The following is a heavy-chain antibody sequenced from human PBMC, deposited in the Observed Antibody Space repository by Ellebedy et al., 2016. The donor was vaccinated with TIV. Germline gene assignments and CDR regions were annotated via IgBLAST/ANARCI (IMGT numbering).Heavy chain of an antibody. CDR1: GGSFSGYY. V-gene: IGHV4-34*01. D-gene: IGHD6-13*01. Sequence: SETLSLTCAVYGGSFSGYYWSWIRQPPGKGLEWIGEINHSGSTNYNPSLKSRVTISVDTSKNQFSLKLSSVTAADTAVYYCARTRPERSSWYYDYWGQGTLVTVSS. CDR3: ARTRPERSSWYYDY. CDR2: INHSGST. J-gene: IGHJ4*02.